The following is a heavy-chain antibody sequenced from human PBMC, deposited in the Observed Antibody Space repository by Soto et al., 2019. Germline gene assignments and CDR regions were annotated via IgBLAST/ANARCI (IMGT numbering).Heavy chain of an antibody. D-gene: IGHD2-8*01. J-gene: IGHJ4*02. CDR1: GFRFEDYA. V-gene: IGHV3-9*01. CDR2: ISWNDGRI. CDR3: AKSRSYINGPDY. Sequence: GGSLRLSCAAPGFRFEDYAMHWVRQAPGKGLQWVSGISWNDGRIDYADSVKGRFTISRDNARKSLYLQMNSLRIEDTAFYYCAKSRSYINGPDYWGQGTLVTVSS.